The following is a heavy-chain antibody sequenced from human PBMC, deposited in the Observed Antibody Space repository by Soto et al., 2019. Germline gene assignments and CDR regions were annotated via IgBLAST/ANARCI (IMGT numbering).Heavy chain of an antibody. D-gene: IGHD3-10*01. CDR2: IRQDGGAQ. V-gene: IGHV3-7*03. CDR3: VRGGHGSGSYLGSY. Sequence: GGSLRLSCVASGFTFTTYWMSWVRQSPGKGLEWVANIRQDGGAQYYVDSVKGRFTISRDNAKNSVYLQMDSLRAEDTAVYYCVRGGHGSGSYLGSYWGQGILVTVSS. J-gene: IGHJ4*02. CDR1: GFTFTTYW.